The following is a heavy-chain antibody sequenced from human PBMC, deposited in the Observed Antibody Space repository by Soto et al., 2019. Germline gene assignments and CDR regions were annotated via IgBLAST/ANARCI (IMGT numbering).Heavy chain of an antibody. CDR2: IYYSGSA. D-gene: IGHD2-21*01. CDR1: GGSISSNSYY. Sequence: QLQLQESGPGLVKPSETLSLTCTVSGGSISSNSYYWGWIRQPPGKGLEGIGSIYYSGSAYYNPSLKSRVTMSVDTSKNQLSLKLSSVPAADTAVYYCARHIRGNSCMDVWGQGTTVTVSS. J-gene: IGHJ6*02. CDR3: ARHIRGNSCMDV. V-gene: IGHV4-39*01.